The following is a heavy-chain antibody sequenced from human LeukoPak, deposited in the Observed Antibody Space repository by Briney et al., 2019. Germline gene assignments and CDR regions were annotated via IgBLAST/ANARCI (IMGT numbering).Heavy chain of an antibody. D-gene: IGHD2-8*01. CDR1: GFTFSSYW. V-gene: IGHV3-7*01. J-gene: IGHJ4*02. CDR2: IKQDGSEK. Sequence: PGGSLGLSCAVSGFTFSSYWMNWVRQAPGKGLEWVANIKQDGSEKNYVDSVKGRFTISRDNAKSSLFLQMNDLRAEDTAVYYCAKGGRGNGEVYWGQGTLVTVSS. CDR3: AKGGRGNGEVY.